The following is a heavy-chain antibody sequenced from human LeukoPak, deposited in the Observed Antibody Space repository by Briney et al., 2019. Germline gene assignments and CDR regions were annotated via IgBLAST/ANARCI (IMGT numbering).Heavy chain of an antibody. V-gene: IGHV4-31*03. CDR3: ARSLLHDFWSGYHPYYFDY. Sequence: SETLSLTCTVSGGSISSGGYYWSWIRQHPGKGLEWIGYIYYSGSTYYNPSLESRVTISVDTSKNQFSLKLSSVTAADTAVYYCARSLLHDFWSGYHPYYFDYWGQGTLVTVSS. CDR2: IYYSGST. CDR1: GGSISSGGYY. D-gene: IGHD3-3*01. J-gene: IGHJ4*02.